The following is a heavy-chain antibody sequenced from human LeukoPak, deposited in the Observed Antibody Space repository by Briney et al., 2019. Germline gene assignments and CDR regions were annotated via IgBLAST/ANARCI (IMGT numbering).Heavy chain of an antibody. V-gene: IGHV3-48*03. CDR3: VLWFGELFGFD. D-gene: IGHD3-10*01. CDR1: GFTFSSYE. J-gene: IGHJ4*02. Sequence: PGGSLRLSCAASGFTFSSYEMNWVPQAPGKGLEWVSYISSSGSTIYYADSVKGRFTISRDNAKNSLYLQMNSLRAEDTAVYYCVLWFGELFGFDWGQGTLVAVSS. CDR2: ISSSGSTI.